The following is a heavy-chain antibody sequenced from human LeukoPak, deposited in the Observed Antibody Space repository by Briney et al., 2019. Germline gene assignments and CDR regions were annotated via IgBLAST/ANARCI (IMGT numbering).Heavy chain of an antibody. V-gene: IGHV1-18*01. CDR3: ARGGPGRIVGVPFDY. Sequence: GASVKVSCKASGYAFTSYGISWVRQAPGQGLEWMGWISAYNGNTNYAQKLQGRVTMTTDTSTSTAYMELRSLRSDDTAVYYCARGGPGRIVGVPFDYWGQGTLVTVSS. J-gene: IGHJ4*02. CDR1: GYAFTSYG. D-gene: IGHD1-26*01. CDR2: ISAYNGNT.